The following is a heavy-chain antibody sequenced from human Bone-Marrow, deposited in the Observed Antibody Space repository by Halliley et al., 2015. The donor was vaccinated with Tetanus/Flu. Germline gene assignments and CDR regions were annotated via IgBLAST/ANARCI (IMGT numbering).Heavy chain of an antibody. CDR3: ARTTYYFDT. Sequence: VWVSRIRGDGSDTDYADSVKGRFTISRDNDRNTLYLQMNSLRAEDTGIYYCARTTYYFDTWGQGALVTVSS. J-gene: IGHJ4*02. V-gene: IGHV3-74*01. CDR2: IRGDGSDT. D-gene: IGHD1-1*01.